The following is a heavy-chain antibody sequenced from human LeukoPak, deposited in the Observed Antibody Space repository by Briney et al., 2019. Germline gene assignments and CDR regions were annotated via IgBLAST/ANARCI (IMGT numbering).Heavy chain of an antibody. CDR1: GFTFSSYG. D-gene: IGHD3-10*01. J-gene: IGHJ6*02. CDR2: ISYDGSNK. Sequence: GGSLRLSCAASGFTFSSYGMHWVRQAPGKGLEWVAVISYDGSNKFYADSVKGRFTISRDNSKNTLYLQMNSLRAEDTAVYYCAKDQWFGELLVTNYYYYYGMDVWGQGTTVTVSS. V-gene: IGHV3-30*18. CDR3: AKDQWFGELLVTNYYYYYGMDV.